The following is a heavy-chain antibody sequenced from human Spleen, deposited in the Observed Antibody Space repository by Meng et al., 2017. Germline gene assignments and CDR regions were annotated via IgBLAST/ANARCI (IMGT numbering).Heavy chain of an antibody. J-gene: IGHJ3*02. CDR1: GYTFSGYY. CDR3: GRANDYGDYRETFDI. V-gene: IGHV1-2*02. D-gene: IGHD4-17*01. Sequence: ASVKVSCKASGYTFSGYYMHWVRQAPGKGLEWMGWINPNSGGTNYAEKFQGRVTMTRDTSITTAYMELRRLTSDDTAVYYCGRANDYGDYRETFDIWGQGTMVTVSS. CDR2: INPNSGGT.